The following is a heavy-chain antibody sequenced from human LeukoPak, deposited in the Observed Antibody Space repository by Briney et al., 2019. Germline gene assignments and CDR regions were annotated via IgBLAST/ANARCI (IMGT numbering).Heavy chain of an antibody. V-gene: IGHV1-24*01. D-gene: IGHD2-21*02. CDR3: ATDCGGDNKSDY. CDR1: GYTLTELS. Sequence: ASVKVSCKVPGYTLTELSMHWVRQAPGKGLEWMGGFDPEDGETIYAQKFQGRVTMTEDTSTDTAYMELSSLRSEDTAVYYCATDCGGDNKSDYWGQGTLVTVSS. CDR2: FDPEDGET. J-gene: IGHJ4*02.